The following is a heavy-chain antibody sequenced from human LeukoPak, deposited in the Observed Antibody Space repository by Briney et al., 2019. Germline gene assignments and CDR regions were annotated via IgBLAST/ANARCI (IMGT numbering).Heavy chain of an antibody. CDR2: FDPEDGET. D-gene: IGHD3-10*01. CDR1: GYTLTELS. Sequence: GASVKVSCKVSGYTLTELSMHWVRQAPGKGLEWMGGFDPEDGETIYAQKFQGRVTMTRDTSTSTVYMELSSLRSEDTAVYYCARDRRGIGGAFDIWGQGTMVTVSS. J-gene: IGHJ3*02. CDR3: ARDRRGIGGAFDI. V-gene: IGHV1-24*01.